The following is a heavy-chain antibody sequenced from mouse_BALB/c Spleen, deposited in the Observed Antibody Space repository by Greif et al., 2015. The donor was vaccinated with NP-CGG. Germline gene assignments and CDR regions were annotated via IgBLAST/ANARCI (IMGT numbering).Heavy chain of an antibody. CDR3: ASDSSGYTTGAY. CDR2: INPSSGYT. V-gene: IGHV1-4*01. CDR1: GYTFTSYT. Sequence: QVQLKQSGAELARPGASVKMSCKASGYTFTSYTMHWVKQRPGQGLEWIGYINPSSGYTNYNQKFKDKATLTADKSSSTAYMQLSSLTSEDSAVYYCASDSSGYTTGAYWAKGLWSLSLQ. D-gene: IGHD3-2*01. J-gene: IGHJ3*01.